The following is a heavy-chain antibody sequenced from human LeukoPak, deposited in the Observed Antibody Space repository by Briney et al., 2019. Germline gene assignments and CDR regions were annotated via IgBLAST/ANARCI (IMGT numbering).Heavy chain of an antibody. J-gene: IGHJ4*02. V-gene: IGHV3-30*18. CDR1: GFTFSSYG. CDR2: ISYDGSNK. D-gene: IGHD6-13*01. CDR3: AKDLAAGTGY. Sequence: GGSLRLSCAASGFTFSSYGRHWVRQAPGKGLEWVAVISYDGSNKYYADSVKGRFTISRDNSKNTLYLQMNSLRAEDTAVYYCAKDLAAGTGYWGQGTLVTVSS.